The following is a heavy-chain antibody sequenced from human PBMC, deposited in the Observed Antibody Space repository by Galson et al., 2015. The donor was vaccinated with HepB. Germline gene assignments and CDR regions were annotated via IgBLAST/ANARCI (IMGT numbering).Heavy chain of an antibody. D-gene: IGHD3-16*01. CDR2: IGKTSRGI. Sequence: SLRLSCAASGFNFSAYSMNWVRQAPGEGLQWVSYIGKTSRGIYYTDSVKGRFTISRDNAKNSVTLQMNSPRVEDTAVYYCVRWGSFDSWGQGTLVIVSS. CDR1: GFNFSAYS. J-gene: IGHJ4*02. CDR3: VRWGSFDS. V-gene: IGHV3-48*01.